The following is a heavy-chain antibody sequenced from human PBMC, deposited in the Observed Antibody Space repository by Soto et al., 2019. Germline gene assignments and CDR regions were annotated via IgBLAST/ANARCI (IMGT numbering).Heavy chain of an antibody. CDR1: GFTFSDDG. CDR2: IKSKTDGGTT. J-gene: IGHJ4*02. CDR3: TKSWGETTVTTFDY. Sequence: EVQLLESGGDLVKPGGSLRLSCAASGFTFSDDGMNWVRQAPGKGLEWVGRIKSKTDGGTTDYAAPVKGRFTSSRDDSKNTLYLQMNSLKADETAVYYCTKSWGETTVTTFDYWGQGTLGTVSA. V-gene: IGHV3-15*07. D-gene: IGHD4-17*01.